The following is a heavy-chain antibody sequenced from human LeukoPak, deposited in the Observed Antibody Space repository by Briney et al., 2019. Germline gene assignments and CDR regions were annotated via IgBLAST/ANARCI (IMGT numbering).Heavy chain of an antibody. V-gene: IGHV3-48*04. D-gene: IGHD3-3*01. CDR3: ARGPDDFWSGYYGNY. J-gene: IGHJ4*02. CDR1: GFTFSNYS. CDR2: ISRYSNTI. Sequence: SGGSLRLSCAASGFTFSNYSMNWVRQAPGKGLEWISYISRYSNTIYYADSVKGRFTISRDNAKNSLYLQMNSLRAEDTAVYYCARGPDDFWSGYYGNYWGQGTLVTVSS.